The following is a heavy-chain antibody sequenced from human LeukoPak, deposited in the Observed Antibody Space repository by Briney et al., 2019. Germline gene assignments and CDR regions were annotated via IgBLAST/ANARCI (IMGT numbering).Heavy chain of an antibody. V-gene: IGHV3-66*01. CDR2: IYSGGST. D-gene: IGHD5-12*01. CDR3: ARDRVLGGYHYYGMDV. CDR1: GFTVSSNY. Sequence: GGSLRLSCAASGFTVSSNYMSWVRQAPGKGLEWVSVIYSGGSTYYADSVKGRFTISRDNSKNTLYLQMNSLRAEDTAVYYCARDRVLGGYHYYGMDVWGQGTTVTVSS. J-gene: IGHJ6*02.